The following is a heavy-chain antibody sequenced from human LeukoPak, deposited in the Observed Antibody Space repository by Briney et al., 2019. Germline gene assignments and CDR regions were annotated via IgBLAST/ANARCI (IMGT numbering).Heavy chain of an antibody. V-gene: IGHV3-7*01. D-gene: IGHD3-3*01. CDR3: ARGRNYDFWSGYEDYYYYGMDV. CDR2: IKQDGSEK. Sequence: GGSLRLSCAASGFTFSSYVMYWVRQAPGKGLEWVANIKQDGSEKYYVDSVKGRFTISRDNAKNSLYLQMNSLRAEDTAVYYCARGRNYDFWSGYEDYYYYGMDVWGQGTTVTVSS. CDR1: GFTFSSYV. J-gene: IGHJ6*02.